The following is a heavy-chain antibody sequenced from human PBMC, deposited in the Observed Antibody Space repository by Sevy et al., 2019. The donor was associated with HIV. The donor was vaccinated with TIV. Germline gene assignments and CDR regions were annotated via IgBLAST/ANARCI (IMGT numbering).Heavy chain of an antibody. CDR3: SRAVRVVTPPHYYYGMDV. CDR2: IRSKAYGGTT. J-gene: IGHJ6*02. D-gene: IGHD2-21*02. CDR1: GFTFGDYT. V-gene: IGHV3-49*03. Sequence: GGSLRLSCTTSGFTFGDYTMSWFRQAPGKGLEWVGLIRSKAYGGTTEYGASVKGRFTISRDDSKSIAYLQMNSLKTEDTAVYYCSRAVRVVTPPHYYYGMDVWGQGTTVTVSS.